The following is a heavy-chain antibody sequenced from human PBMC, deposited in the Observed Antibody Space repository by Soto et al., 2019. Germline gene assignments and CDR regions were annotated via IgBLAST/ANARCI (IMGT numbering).Heavy chain of an antibody. CDR2: INPSGGST. J-gene: IGHJ4*02. CDR1: GYTFTTYG. CDR3: ARDSSITMIVVVTFDFDY. V-gene: IGHV1-46*03. Sequence: SVKVSCEACGYTFTTYGINWVRQAPGQGLEWMGIINPSGGSTSYAQKFQGRVTMTRDTSTSTVYMELSSLRSEDTAVYYCARDSSITMIVVVTFDFDYWGQGTLVTVSS. D-gene: IGHD3-22*01.